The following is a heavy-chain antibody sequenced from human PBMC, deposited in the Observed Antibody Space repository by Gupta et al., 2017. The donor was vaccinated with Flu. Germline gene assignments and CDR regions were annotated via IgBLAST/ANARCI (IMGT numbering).Heavy chain of an antibody. CDR2: IYYSGST. D-gene: IGHD2-8*02. J-gene: IGHJ5*02. V-gene: IGHV4-31*02. CDR3: ARGLVFGVAVYASGRWFDP. Sequence: KGLEWIGYIYYSGSTYYNPSLKSRVTISVDTSKNQFSLKLSSVTAADTAVYYCARGLVFGVAVYASGRWFDPWGQGTLVTVSS.